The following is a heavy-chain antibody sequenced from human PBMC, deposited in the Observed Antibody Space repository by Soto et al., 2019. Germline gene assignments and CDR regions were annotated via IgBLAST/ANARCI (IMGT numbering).Heavy chain of an antibody. V-gene: IGHV3-15*01. Sequence: EVQLVESGGGLVKPGGSLRLSCAASGFTFSNACMSWVRQAPGKGLEWVGRIKSKTDGGTTDYAAPVTGRFTISRDDSKNTLYLQMNSLKTEAPAVYYFTTEWADYWGQGTLVTVSS. CDR3: TTEWADY. CDR2: IKSKTDGGTT. CDR1: GFTFSNAC. J-gene: IGHJ4*02.